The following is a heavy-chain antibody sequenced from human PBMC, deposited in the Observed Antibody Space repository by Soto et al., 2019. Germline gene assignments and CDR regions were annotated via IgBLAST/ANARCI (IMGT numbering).Heavy chain of an antibody. CDR3: ARAGGTTVTGLWHFDS. CDR2: IWYDGTQK. D-gene: IGHD4-17*01. J-gene: IGHJ4*02. V-gene: IGHV3-33*01. Sequence: PGGSLRLSSEASGFTFNPYSMHWVRQPPGKGLEWLAAIWYDGTQKYYADSVKGRFIISRDNSKKTLYLEMNSLRAEDTAVYYCARAGGTTVTGLWHFDSWGQGTLVTVSS. CDR1: GFTFNPYS.